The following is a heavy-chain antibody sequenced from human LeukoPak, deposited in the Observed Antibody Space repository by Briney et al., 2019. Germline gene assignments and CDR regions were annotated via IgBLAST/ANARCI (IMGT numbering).Heavy chain of an antibody. V-gene: IGHV4-39*07. D-gene: IGHD3-22*01. CDR2: IYYSGST. CDR1: GGSISSSSYY. J-gene: IGHJ4*02. Sequence: PSGTLSLTCTVSGGSISSSSYYWGWIRQPPGKGLEWIGSIYYSGSTYCNPSLKSRVTISVDTSKNQFSLKLSSVTAADTAVYYCARAPKYYYDSSGYYYTHFDYWGQGTLVTVSS. CDR3: ARAPKYYYDSSGYYYTHFDY.